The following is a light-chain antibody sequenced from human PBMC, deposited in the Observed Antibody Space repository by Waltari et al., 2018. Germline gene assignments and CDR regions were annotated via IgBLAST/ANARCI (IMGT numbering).Light chain of an antibody. V-gene: IGLV3-25*03. CDR3: QSADSSDMVY. CDR1: TLPKQY. J-gene: IGLJ2*01. Sequence: SHELTQSPSVSVSPGQTARNTCSGDTLPKQYAPWYQQKPGQAPVLIIYKDTERPSGIPERFSASTSGTIVTLTISGVRAEDEADYYCQSADSSDMVYFGGGTKLTVL. CDR2: KDT.